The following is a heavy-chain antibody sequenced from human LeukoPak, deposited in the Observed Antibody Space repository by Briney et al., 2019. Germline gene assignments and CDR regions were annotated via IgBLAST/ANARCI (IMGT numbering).Heavy chain of an antibody. J-gene: IGHJ6*02. CDR2: IYYSGST. CDR3: ARDLSWGSSTRNYYYGMDV. Sequence: SETLSLTCTVSGGSISSYYWSLIRQPAGKGLEWIGYIYYSGSTNYDPSLKSRVTISVDTSKNQFSLKLSSVTAADTAVYYCARDLSWGSSTRNYYYGMDVWGQGTTVTVSS. D-gene: IGHD2-2*01. V-gene: IGHV4-59*01. CDR1: GGSISSYY.